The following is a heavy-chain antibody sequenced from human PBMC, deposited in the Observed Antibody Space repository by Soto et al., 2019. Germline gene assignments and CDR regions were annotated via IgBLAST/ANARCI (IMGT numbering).Heavy chain of an antibody. CDR1: GYTFTTHA. D-gene: IGHD2-2*01. Sequence: QVQLVKSEAEVKKPGASVKVSCKASGYTFTTHAISWVRQVPGQVLEGLGWVRGDNGHTNYAQSLQGRVTMTTDTSPNTAYMERMSLRSDVTAVYYCARDLRYCRRGTCYVERFDPWGQGTRFTVFS. J-gene: IGHJ5*02. CDR2: VRGDNGHT. V-gene: IGHV1-18*01. CDR3: ARDLRYCRRGTCYVERFDP.